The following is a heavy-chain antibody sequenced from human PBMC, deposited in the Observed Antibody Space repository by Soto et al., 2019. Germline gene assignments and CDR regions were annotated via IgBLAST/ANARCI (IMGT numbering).Heavy chain of an antibody. V-gene: IGHV4-34*04. J-gene: IGHJ4*02. D-gene: IGHD2-8*01. Sequence: SETLSLTCAVYGGSFSGYYLSWIRQPPGKGLEWIGEINHSGSTNDNPSLKSRATISVYASKNQFSLKMSSVTAADAAVYYCARESPLCDNGVCYNGYFDYWGQGTLVTVSS. CDR3: ARESPLCDNGVCYNGYFDY. CDR2: INHSGST. CDR1: GGSFSGYY.